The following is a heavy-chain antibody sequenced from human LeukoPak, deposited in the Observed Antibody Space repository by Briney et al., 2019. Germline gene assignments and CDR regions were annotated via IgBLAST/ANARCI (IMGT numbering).Heavy chain of an antibody. D-gene: IGHD3-22*01. CDR2: INHSGST. J-gene: IGHJ6*03. CDR1: GGSFSGYY. CDR3: ARRVSGYYDSSGYYYIGNYYYYYYMDV. V-gene: IGHV4-34*01. Sequence: SETLSLTCAAYGGSFSGYYWSWIRQPPGKGLEWIGEINHSGSTNYNPSLKSRVTISVDTSKNQFSLKLSSVTAADTAVYYCARRVSGYYDSSGYYYIGNYYYYYYMDVWGKGTTVTVSS.